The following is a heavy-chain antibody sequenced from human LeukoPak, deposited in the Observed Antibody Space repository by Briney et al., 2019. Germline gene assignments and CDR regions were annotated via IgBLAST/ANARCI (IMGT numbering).Heavy chain of an antibody. CDR2: IYPGDSDT. J-gene: IGHJ4*02. V-gene: IGHV5-51*01. D-gene: IGHD1-26*01. Sequence: GESLKISCKGSGYIFTSYWIGWVRQMPGKGLEWMGIIYPGDSDTRYSPSFQGQVTISADKSISTAYLQWSSLKASDTAIYYCASSGRAGSPDFDFWGQGTLVTVSS. CDR1: GYIFTSYW. CDR3: ASSGRAGSPDFDF.